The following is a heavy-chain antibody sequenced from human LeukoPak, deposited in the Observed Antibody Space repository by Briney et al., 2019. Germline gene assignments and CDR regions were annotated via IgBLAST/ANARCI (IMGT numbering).Heavy chain of an antibody. CDR1: GGTFSRYA. V-gene: IGHV1-69*06. D-gene: IGHD1/OR15-1a*01. J-gene: IGHJ3*02. Sequence: GASVKVSCKASGGTFSRYAISWVRQAPGQGLEWMGGIIPIFGTANYAQKFQGRVTTTADKSTSTAYMELSSLRSEDTAVYYCARTGTYDAFDIWGQGTMVTVSS. CDR2: IIPIFGTA. CDR3: ARTGTYDAFDI.